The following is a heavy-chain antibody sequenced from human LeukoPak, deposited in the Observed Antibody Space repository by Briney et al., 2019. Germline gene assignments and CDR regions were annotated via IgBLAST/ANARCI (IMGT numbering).Heavy chain of an antibody. D-gene: IGHD1-1*01. Sequence: PSETLSLTCTVSGGSISSYYWSWIRQPPGKGLECIGYIHYSGSTNYNPSLKSRVTISVDTSKNQFSLKLKSVTAADTAVYYCAKAAKHGLYNLVDPWGQGTLVTVSS. CDR1: GGSISSYY. J-gene: IGHJ5*02. V-gene: IGHV4-59*01. CDR2: IHYSGST. CDR3: AKAAKHGLYNLVDP.